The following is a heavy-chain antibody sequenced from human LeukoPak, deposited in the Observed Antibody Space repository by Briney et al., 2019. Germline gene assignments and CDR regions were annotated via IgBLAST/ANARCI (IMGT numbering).Heavy chain of an antibody. CDR2: IWYDGSNK. CDR3: AREAVTTPSFDY. D-gene: IGHD4-17*01. Sequence: GGSLRLSCAASGFIFSNAWMSWVRQAPGKGLEWVAVIWYDGSNKYYADSVKGRLTISRDNSKNTLYLQMNSLRAEDTAVYSCAREAVTTPSFDYWGQGTLVTVSS. V-gene: IGHV3-33*08. J-gene: IGHJ4*02. CDR1: GFIFSNAW.